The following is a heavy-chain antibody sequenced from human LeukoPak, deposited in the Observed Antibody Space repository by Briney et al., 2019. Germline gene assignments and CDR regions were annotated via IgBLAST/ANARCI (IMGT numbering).Heavy chain of an antibody. CDR3: ARDPYCSSTSCHSNWFDP. J-gene: IGHJ5*02. V-gene: IGHV4-38-2*02. CDR1: GYSISSGYY. CDR2: IYHSGST. Sequence: TSETLSLTCAVSGYSISSGYYWGWIRQPPGKGLEWIGSIYHSGSTYYNPSLKSRVTISVDTSKNQFSLKLSSVTAADTAVYYCARDPYCSSTSCHSNWFDPWGQGTLVTVSS. D-gene: IGHD2-2*01.